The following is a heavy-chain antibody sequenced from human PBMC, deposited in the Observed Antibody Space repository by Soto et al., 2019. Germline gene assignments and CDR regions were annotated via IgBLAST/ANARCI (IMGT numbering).Heavy chain of an antibody. Sequence: ASVKVSCKASGYTFTGYYMHWVRQAPGQGLEWMGWINPNSGGTNYAQKFQGWVTMTRDTSISTAYMELSRLRSDDTAVYYCARGVTIFGVAKHLGPEYYYYGMDVWGQGTTVTVSS. CDR1: GYTFTGYY. D-gene: IGHD3-3*01. J-gene: IGHJ6*02. V-gene: IGHV1-2*04. CDR3: ARGVTIFGVAKHLGPEYYYYGMDV. CDR2: INPNSGGT.